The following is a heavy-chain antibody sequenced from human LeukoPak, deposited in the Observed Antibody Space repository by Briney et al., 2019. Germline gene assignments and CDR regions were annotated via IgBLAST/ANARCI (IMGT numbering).Heavy chain of an antibody. D-gene: IGHD3-3*01. CDR2: IYHSGST. Sequence: SGTLSLTCAVSGGSINSNNWWSWVRQPPGKGLEWIGDIYHSGSTKYNPSLKSRVTISLDRSKKKFSLKLTSVTAADTAVYFCARGAEYYAIWRGYAGYSDYWGQGISVTVSS. J-gene: IGHJ4*02. CDR3: ARGAEYYAIWRGYAGYSDY. CDR1: GGSINSNNW. V-gene: IGHV4-4*02.